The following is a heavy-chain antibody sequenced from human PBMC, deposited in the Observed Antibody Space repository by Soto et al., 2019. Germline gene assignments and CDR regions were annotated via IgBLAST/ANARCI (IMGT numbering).Heavy chain of an antibody. CDR2: IFYSGST. J-gene: IGHJ4*02. CDR1: GGSISSYY. V-gene: IGHV4-59*01. D-gene: IGHD6-13*01. Sequence: QVQLQESGPGLVKPSETLSLTCTVSGGSISSYYWNWIRQPPGKGLEWIGYIFYSGSTNYNPSRKRRVTISLNTSKTPFSLKLSSVTAADTAGYYCARGDLVSAYFDYRGQGTLVTVSS. CDR3: ARGDLVSAYFDY.